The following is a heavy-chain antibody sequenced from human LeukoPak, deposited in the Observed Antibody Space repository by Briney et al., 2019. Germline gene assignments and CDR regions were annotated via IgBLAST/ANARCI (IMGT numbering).Heavy chain of an antibody. CDR2: IRSDASNK. CDR3: ARAYYFDTTGHDSDALDI. CDR1: GFNFRNYD. Sequence: PGRSLRLSCAASGFNFRNYDMHSVRQAPGKGLEWVASIRSDASNKYYADSVKGRFTISRDNAKNTLFLQMNSLRAEDTAVYYCARAYYFDTTGHDSDALDIWGRGTMVTVSS. D-gene: IGHD3-22*01. J-gene: IGHJ3*02. V-gene: IGHV3-33*01.